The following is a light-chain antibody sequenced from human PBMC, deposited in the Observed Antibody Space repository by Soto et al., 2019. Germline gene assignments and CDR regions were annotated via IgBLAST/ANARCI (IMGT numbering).Light chain of an antibody. CDR3: PSYDSSLSGRV. CDR2: GNS. Sequence: QPVLTQPPSVSGAPGQRVTISCTGSSSNIGAGYDVHWYQQLPGTAPKLLIYGNSNRPSGVPDRFSGSKSGTSASLAITGLHAEDEADYYRPSYDSSLSGRVFGGGTKLTVL. CDR1: SSNIGAGYD. V-gene: IGLV1-40*01. J-gene: IGLJ3*02.